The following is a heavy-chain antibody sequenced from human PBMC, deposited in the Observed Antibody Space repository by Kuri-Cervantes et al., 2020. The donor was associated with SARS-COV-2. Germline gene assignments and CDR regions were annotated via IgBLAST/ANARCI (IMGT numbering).Heavy chain of an antibody. CDR1: EFTINDHC. Sequence: GEPLKFSCAASEFTINDHCMDWVRQAPGQGLEWVAATAYDGNNKYFADSVRGRFTVSRDNSKNTLYLEMDGLRPEDTAVYYCASDMTFDEYGDYFYYYMDVWGKGTTVTVSS. CDR3: ASDMTFDEYGDYFYYYMDV. V-gene: IGHV3-30*03. J-gene: IGHJ6*03. CDR2: TAYDGNNK. D-gene: IGHD3-16*01.